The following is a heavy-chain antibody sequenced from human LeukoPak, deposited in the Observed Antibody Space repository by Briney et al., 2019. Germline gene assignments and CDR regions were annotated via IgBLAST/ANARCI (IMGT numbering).Heavy chain of an antibody. V-gene: IGHV4-4*07. CDR2: IYTSGST. CDR3: ARETYYYDSSGYHGLLYYYYYGMDV. J-gene: IGHJ6*02. Sequence: SETLPLTCTVSGGSISSYYWSWIRQPAGKGLEWIGRIYTSGSTNYNPSLKSRVTMSVDTSKNQFSLTLSSVTAADTAVYYCARETYYYDSSGYHGLLYYYYYGMDVWGQGTTVTVSS. D-gene: IGHD3-22*01. CDR1: GGSISSYY.